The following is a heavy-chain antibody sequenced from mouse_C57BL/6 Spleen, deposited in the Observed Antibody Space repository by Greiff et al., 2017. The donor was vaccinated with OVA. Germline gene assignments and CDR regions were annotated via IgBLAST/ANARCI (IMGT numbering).Heavy chain of an antibody. D-gene: IGHD1-1*01. CDR2: IDPSDSYT. CDR3: ANPWGSSYDWFAY. Sequence: VKLQQPGAELVRPGTSVKLSCKASGYTFTSYWMHWVKQRPGQGLEWIGVIDPSDSYTNYNQKFKGKATLTVDTSSSTAYMQLSSLTSEDSAVYYCANPWGSSYDWFAYWGQGTLVTVSA. CDR1: GYTFTSYW. V-gene: IGHV1-59*01. J-gene: IGHJ3*01.